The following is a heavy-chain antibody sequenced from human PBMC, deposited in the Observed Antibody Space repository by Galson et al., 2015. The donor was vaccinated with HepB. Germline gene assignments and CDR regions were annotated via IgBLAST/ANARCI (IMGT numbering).Heavy chain of an antibody. CDR2: INPNSGGT. CDR1: GYTFTGYY. Sequence: SVKVSCKASGYTFTGYYMHWVRQAPGQGLEWMGWINPNSGGTNYAQKFQGRVTMTWDTSINTAYMELSRLRSDDTAVYYCASGLYSSRWFGAAAEYFQHWGQGTLVIVSS. V-gene: IGHV1-2*02. J-gene: IGHJ1*01. D-gene: IGHD6-13*01. CDR3: ASGLYSSRWFGAAAEYFQH.